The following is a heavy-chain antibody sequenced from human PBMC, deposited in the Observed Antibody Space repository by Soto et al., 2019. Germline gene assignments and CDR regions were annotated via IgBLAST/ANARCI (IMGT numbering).Heavy chain of an antibody. Sequence: QVQLVQSGADVKKPGTSVKVSCKAAGYSFTNYCMYWVRQAPGQGLEWMGMITPRTGSTRYAQKFQDRVTLTRDTSKTTVYMELSTLISDDTDVYYCARDGGLLTASWHYDLWGPGTLVTVSS. J-gene: IGHJ2*01. CDR1: GYSFTNYC. CDR2: ITPRTGST. CDR3: ARDGGLLTASWHYDL. D-gene: IGHD2-15*01. V-gene: IGHV1-46*01.